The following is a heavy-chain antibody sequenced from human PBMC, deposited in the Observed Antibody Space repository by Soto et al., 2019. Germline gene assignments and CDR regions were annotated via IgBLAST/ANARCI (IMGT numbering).Heavy chain of an antibody. J-gene: IGHJ6*03. CDR2: ISWNSSYI. D-gene: IGHD2-8*01. V-gene: IGHV3-9*01. CDR1: GFTFDDYA. CDR3: ARRLVYATYYYYMDV. Sequence: GGSLRLSCAASGFTFDDYAMHWVRQAPGKGLEWVSGISWNSSYIYYADSVKGRFTISRDNAKNSLYLQMNSLRAEDTAVYYCARRLVYATYYYYMDVWGKGTTVTVSS.